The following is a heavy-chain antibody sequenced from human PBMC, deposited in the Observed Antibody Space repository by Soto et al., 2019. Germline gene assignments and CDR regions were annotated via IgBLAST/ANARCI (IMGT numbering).Heavy chain of an antibody. CDR1: GFTFSSYA. CDR3: ARDLSRGYSYGRPPDY. CDR2: ISYDGSNK. D-gene: IGHD5-18*01. Sequence: QVQLVESGGGVVQPGRSLRLSCAASGFTFSSYAMHWVRQAPGKGLEWVAGISYDGSNKYYADSVKGRFTISRDNSKNTLYLQMNSRRAEDTAVYCCARDLSRGYSYGRPPDYWGQGTLVTVSS. V-gene: IGHV3-30-3*01. J-gene: IGHJ4*02.